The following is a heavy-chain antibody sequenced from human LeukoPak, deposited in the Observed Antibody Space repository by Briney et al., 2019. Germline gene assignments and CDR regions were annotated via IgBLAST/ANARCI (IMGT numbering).Heavy chain of an antibody. CDR1: GGSFSGYY. V-gene: IGHV4-34*01. J-gene: IGHJ4*02. CDR2: INHSGST. D-gene: IGHD3-22*01. CDR3: ARERQGISMID. Sequence: SETLSLTCAVDGGSFSGYYWSWIRQPPGKGLEWIGEINHSGSTNYNPSLKSRVTISVDTSKNQLSLNLSSVTAADTAVYYCARERQGISMIDWGQGTLVTVSP.